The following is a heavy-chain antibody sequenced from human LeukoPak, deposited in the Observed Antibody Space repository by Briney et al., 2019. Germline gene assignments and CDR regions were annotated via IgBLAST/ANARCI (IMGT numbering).Heavy chain of an antibody. CDR1: GYSFTSYW. J-gene: IGHJ4*02. V-gene: IGHV5-51*01. Sequence: GESLKISCKGSGYSFTSYWIGWVRQMPGKGLEWMGIIYPGVSDTRYSPSFQGQVTISADKSISTAYLQWSSLKASDTAMYYCARHGDDSSGYYYFDYWGQGTLVTVSS. CDR2: IYPGVSDT. D-gene: IGHD3-22*01. CDR3: ARHGDDSSGYYYFDY.